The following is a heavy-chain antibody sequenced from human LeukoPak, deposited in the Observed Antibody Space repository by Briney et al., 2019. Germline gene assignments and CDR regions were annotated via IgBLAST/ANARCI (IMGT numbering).Heavy chain of an antibody. CDR3: ARTTEGGYTYDYFYYYYMDV. Sequence: SETLSLTCAVYGGSFSGYYWSWIRQPPGKGLEWIGEINHSGSTNYNPSLKSRVTISVDSSKNQFSLKLSSVTAADTAVYYCARTTEGGYTYDYFYYYYMDVWGKGTTVTISS. V-gene: IGHV4-34*01. CDR1: GGSFSGYY. D-gene: IGHD5-18*01. J-gene: IGHJ6*03. CDR2: INHSGST.